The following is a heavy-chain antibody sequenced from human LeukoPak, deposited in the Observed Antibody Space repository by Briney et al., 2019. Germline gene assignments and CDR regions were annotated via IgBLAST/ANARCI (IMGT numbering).Heavy chain of an antibody. CDR2: INYKGGST. D-gene: IGHD3-9*01. CDR3: ARQKRLRYFDWSILGWSCWFDP. V-gene: IGHV3-64*02. J-gene: IGHJ5*02. CDR1: GFTLSSFS. Sequence: GGSLRLSCAASGFTLSSFSMHWVRQSPGRGLEYVSAINYKGGSTYYADSVKGRFTISRDNSKNTLYLQMASLRDEDMGVYYCARQKRLRYFDWSILGWSCWFDPWGQGTLVTVSS.